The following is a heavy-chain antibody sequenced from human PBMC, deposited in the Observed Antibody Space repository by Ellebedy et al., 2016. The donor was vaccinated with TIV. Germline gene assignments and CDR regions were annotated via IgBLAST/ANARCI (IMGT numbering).Heavy chain of an antibody. CDR1: GYTFTSYD. Sequence: ASVKVSCXASGYTFTSYDINWVRQATGQGLEWMGWMNPHSANTGYAQKFQGRVTMTRNTSISTAYMELSSLRSEDTAVYYCATDRSSSSMFADWGQGTLVTVSS. D-gene: IGHD6-6*01. J-gene: IGHJ4*02. CDR3: ATDRSSSSMFAD. CDR2: MNPHSANT. V-gene: IGHV1-8*01.